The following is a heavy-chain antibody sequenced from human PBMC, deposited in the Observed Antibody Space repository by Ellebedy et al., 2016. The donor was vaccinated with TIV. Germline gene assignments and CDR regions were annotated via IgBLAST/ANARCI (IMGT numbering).Heavy chain of an antibody. D-gene: IGHD1-26*01. CDR1: GGSVSSGSPY. V-gene: IGHV4-61*01. CDR2: RYSIGTT. Sequence: SETLSLTCTVSGGSVSSGSPYWNWIRQPPGTGLEWIGYRYSIGTTNYNPSLKGRVTISEDTSKNQFSLRLRSVTAADTAVYYCAGGSYTPYGMDVWGRGTTVIVSS. J-gene: IGHJ6*02. CDR3: AGGSYTPYGMDV.